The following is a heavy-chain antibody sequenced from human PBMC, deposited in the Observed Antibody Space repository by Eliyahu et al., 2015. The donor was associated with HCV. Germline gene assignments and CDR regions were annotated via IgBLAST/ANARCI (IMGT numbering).Heavy chain of an antibody. J-gene: IGHJ3*02. D-gene: IGHD2/OR15-2a*01. Sequence: VQLVESGGGVVQPGRSLRLSCAXSGFTFXSYGXPWVRQAPGKGLEWVAFIWYDESIKYYADSVQGRFTISRDNSKSAVYLQMNSLRAEDTAVYYCARNNFYDRTNFIGAFEIWGQGTVLTVSS. CDR2: IWYDESIK. V-gene: IGHV3-33*01. CDR1: GFTFXSYG. CDR3: ARNNFYDRTNFIGAFEI.